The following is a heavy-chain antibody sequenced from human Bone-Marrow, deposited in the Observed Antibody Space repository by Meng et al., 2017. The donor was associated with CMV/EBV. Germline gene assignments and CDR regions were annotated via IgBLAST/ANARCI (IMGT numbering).Heavy chain of an antibody. CDR1: GFTFSSYA. CDR3: ARTGGPRDDYYYYGMDV. Sequence: GGSLRLSCAASGFTFSSYAMHWVRQAPGKGLEWVAVISYDGSNKYYADSVKGRFTISRDNSKNTLYLQMNSLRAEDTAVYYCARTGGPRDDYYYYGMDVWGPGTTVTVSS. D-gene: IGHD1-14*01. V-gene: IGHV3-30-3*01. J-gene: IGHJ6*02. CDR2: ISYDGSNK.